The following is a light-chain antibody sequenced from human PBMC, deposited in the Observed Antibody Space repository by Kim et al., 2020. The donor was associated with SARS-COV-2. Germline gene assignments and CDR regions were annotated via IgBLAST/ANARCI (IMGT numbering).Light chain of an antibody. CDR3: QQFGSSSMYT. Sequence: SPGEGATLSCRASQSVGSNSLAWYQQKPGQAPRLLIYGASSRATGIPDRFSGSGSGTDFTLTISRLEPEDFAVYYCQQFGSSSMYTFGQGTKLEI. V-gene: IGKV3-20*01. CDR1: QSVGSNS. CDR2: GAS. J-gene: IGKJ2*01.